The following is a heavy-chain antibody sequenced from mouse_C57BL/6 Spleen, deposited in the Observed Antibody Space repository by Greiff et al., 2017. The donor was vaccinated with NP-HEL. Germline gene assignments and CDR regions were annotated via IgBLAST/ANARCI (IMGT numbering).Heavy chain of an antibody. CDR3: VTTVVATRYFDV. CDR2: INPSTGGT. J-gene: IGHJ1*03. V-gene: IGHV1-42*01. D-gene: IGHD1-1*01. Sequence: EVQLQQSGPELVKPGASVKISCKASGYSFTGYYMNWVKQSPEKSLEWIGEINPSTGGTTYNQKFKAKATLTVDKSSSTAYMQLKSLTSEDSAVYYCVTTVVATRYFDVWGTGTTVTVSS. CDR1: GYSFTGYY.